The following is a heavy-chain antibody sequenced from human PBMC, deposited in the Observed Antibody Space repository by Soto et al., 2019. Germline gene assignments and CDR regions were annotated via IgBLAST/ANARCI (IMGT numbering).Heavy chain of an antibody. D-gene: IGHD2-2*03. CDR1: GGSFSGYY. J-gene: IGHJ6*03. Sequence: QVQLQQWGAGLLKPSETLSLTCAVYGGSFSGYYWSWIRQPPGKGLEWIGEINHSGSTNYNPSLKSRVTISVATSKNQFSLKLSSVTAADTAVYYCARHGYCSSTSCYKRYYYYYMDVWGKGTTVTVSS. CDR2: INHSGST. CDR3: ARHGYCSSTSCYKRYYYYYMDV. V-gene: IGHV4-34*01.